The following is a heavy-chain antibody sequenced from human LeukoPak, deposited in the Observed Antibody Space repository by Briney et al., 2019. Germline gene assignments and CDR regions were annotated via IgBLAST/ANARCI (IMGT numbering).Heavy chain of an antibody. V-gene: IGHV3-23*01. Sequence: PGGSLRLSCAASGFTFSTYAMNWVRQAPGQGLEWVSGITGSGDNTYYADSVSGRFTISRDKSKSPVYLQMNSLRAEDTAVYYCAKPSGEHFDYWGQGTLVTVSS. CDR3: AKPSGEHFDY. CDR1: GFTFSTYA. J-gene: IGHJ4*02. CDR2: ITGSGDNT.